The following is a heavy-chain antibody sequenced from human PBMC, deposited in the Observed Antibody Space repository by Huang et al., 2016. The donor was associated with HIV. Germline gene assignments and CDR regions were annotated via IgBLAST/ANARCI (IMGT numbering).Heavy chain of an antibody. J-gene: IGHJ4*02. V-gene: IGHV3-30*03. Sequence: QVHLVESGGGVVQPGRSLRLSCAASGFTFSNFGFNWVRQAPGKGLEWVALISHDGKYRHYADSVKGRFTISRDNSRSTLSLQMDSLRPDDTAEYYCASGYCATASCPCNFWGQGTLVTVSS. D-gene: IGHD2-8*01. CDR3: ASGYCATASCPCNF. CDR1: GFTFSNFG. CDR2: ISHDGKYR.